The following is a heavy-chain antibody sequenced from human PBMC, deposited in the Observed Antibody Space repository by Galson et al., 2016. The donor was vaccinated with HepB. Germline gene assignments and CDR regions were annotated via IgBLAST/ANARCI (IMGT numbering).Heavy chain of an antibody. D-gene: IGHD1-26*01. CDR1: GGSISSYY. CDR2: IYYSGST. J-gene: IGHJ5*02. CDR3: ALQLPRRRNRFDP. V-gene: IGHV4-59*08. Sequence: ETLSLTCTVSGGSISSYYWTWIRQPPGKGLEWIGYIYYSGSTNYNPSLKSRVTISLDASKNQFSLKLTSVTAADTAMYYCALQLPRRRNRFDPWGQGTLVTVSS.